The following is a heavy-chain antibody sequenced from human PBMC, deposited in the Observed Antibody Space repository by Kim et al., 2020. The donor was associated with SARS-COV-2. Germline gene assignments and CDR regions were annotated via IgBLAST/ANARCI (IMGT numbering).Heavy chain of an antibody. CDR1: GGSFSGYY. CDR3: ARCLIQLQTGYDYARGGLACYFDY. J-gene: IGHJ4*02. CDR2: INHSGST. D-gene: IGHD5-12*01. Sequence: SETLSLTCAVYGGSFSGYYWSWIRQPPGKGLEWIGEINHSGSTNYNPSLKSRVTISVDTSKNQFSLKLSSVTAADTAVYYCARCLIQLQTGYDYARGGLACYFDYWGQGTLVTVSS. V-gene: IGHV4-34*01.